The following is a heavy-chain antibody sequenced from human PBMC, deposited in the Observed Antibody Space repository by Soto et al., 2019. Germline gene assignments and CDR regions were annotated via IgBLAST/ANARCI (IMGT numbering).Heavy chain of an antibody. CDR2: IYHSGST. Sequence: QLQLQESGSGLVKPSQTLSLTCAVSGVSISSGGYSWSWIRQPPGKGLEWIGYIYHSGSTYYNPSLKGRVTISVDRSKNQFSLKLSSVTAADRAVYYCDRVPDYWGQGTLVTVSS. J-gene: IGHJ4*02. V-gene: IGHV4-30-2*01. CDR1: GVSISSGGYS. CDR3: DRVPDY.